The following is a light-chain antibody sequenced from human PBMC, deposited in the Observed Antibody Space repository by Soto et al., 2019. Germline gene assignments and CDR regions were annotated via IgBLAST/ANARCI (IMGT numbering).Light chain of an antibody. Sequence: EIVMTQSPATLSLSPGERATLSCRASQSISSFLAWYQQKRGQAPRLLIQGATNRATGIPARFSGYGSGTEFTLTISSLQSEDFAVYYCQQYNNWPRTFGQGTKVDIK. J-gene: IGKJ1*01. CDR1: QSISSF. CDR3: QQYNNWPRT. V-gene: IGKV3-15*01. CDR2: GAT.